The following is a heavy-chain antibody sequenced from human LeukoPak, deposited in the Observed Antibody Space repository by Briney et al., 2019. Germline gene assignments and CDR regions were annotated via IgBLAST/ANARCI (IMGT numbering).Heavy chain of an antibody. V-gene: IGHV3-23*01. D-gene: IGHD3-22*01. CDR1: GFTFSSYA. J-gene: IGHJ4*02. CDR2: ISGSGGST. CDR3: AERRYDSTGYRYFDY. Sequence: GGSLRLSCSASGFTFSSYAMSWVRQAPGKGLEWVSAISGSGGSTYYADSVKGRFTISRDNSKNTLYLQMNSLRAEDTAVYYCAERRYDSTGYRYFDYWGQGTLVTVSS.